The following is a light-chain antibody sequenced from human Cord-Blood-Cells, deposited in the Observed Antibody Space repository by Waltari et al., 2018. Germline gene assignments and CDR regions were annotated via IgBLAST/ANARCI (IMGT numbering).Light chain of an antibody. Sequence: QSALTQPASVSGSPGQSITISCTGTSSDVGGYNYVSWYQQHPGKAPKLMISGVSNRPSGVSNRVSGSKSGNTASLTISGLQAEDEADYYCSSYTSSSTYVFGTGTKVTVL. CDR3: SSYTSSSTYV. CDR1: SSDVGGYNY. CDR2: GVS. V-gene: IGLV2-14*01. J-gene: IGLJ1*01.